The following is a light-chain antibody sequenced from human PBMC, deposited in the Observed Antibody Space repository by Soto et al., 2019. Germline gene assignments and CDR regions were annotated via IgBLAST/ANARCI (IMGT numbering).Light chain of an antibody. J-gene: IGKJ5*01. V-gene: IGKV3-11*01. CDR3: QQRSNWPIT. CDR1: QSVSSY. Sequence: ESVLTQSPGTLSLSQGERATLSCRASQSVSSYLAWYQQKPGQAPRLLIYDASNRATGIPARFSGSGSGTDFTLTISSLEPEDFAVYYCQQRSNWPITPCQGTRPEIK. CDR2: DAS.